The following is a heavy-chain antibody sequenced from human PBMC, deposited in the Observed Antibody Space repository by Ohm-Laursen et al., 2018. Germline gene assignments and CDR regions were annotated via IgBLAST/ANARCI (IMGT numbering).Heavy chain of an antibody. Sequence: PTQTLTLTCTFSGFSLSSRGMCVSWIRQPPGKALEWLGRIDWNDDKYYNTSLKTRLTISKDTSKNQVVLTMTNMDPVDTATYYCAHREMLRGVITYWGQGTLVTVSS. CDR1: GFSLSSRGMC. D-gene: IGHD3-10*01. CDR2: IDWNDDK. J-gene: IGHJ4*02. V-gene: IGHV2-70*12. CDR3: AHREMLRGVITY.